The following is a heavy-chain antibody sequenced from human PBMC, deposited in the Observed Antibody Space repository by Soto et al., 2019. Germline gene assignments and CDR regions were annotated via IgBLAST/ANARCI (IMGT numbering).Heavy chain of an antibody. V-gene: IGHV1-69*02. J-gene: IGHJ6*02. D-gene: IGHD5-12*01. CDR3: GDGLPDGYPYYYGMEV. CDR1: GCTFSSYT. Sequence: ASVKVSCKASGCTFSSYTISWVRQAPGQGLEWMGRIIPILGIANYAQKFQGRVTITADKSTSTAYMELSSLRSEDTAVYYCGDGLPDGYPYYYGMEVWGQGTTVTVSS. CDR2: IIPILGIA.